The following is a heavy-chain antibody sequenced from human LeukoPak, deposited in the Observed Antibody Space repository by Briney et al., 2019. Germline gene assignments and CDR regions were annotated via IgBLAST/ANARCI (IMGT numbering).Heavy chain of an antibody. CDR3: ARGRTDYDSTFDY. Sequence: GGSLRLSCAASGFTFDDYAMHWVRRAPGKGLEWVSLISWDVGSTYYADSVKGRFTISRDNSKNSLYLQMNSLRAEDTALYYCARGRTDYDSTFDYWGQGTLVTVSS. CDR2: ISWDVGST. V-gene: IGHV3-43D*03. D-gene: IGHD3-22*01. CDR1: GFTFDDYA. J-gene: IGHJ4*02.